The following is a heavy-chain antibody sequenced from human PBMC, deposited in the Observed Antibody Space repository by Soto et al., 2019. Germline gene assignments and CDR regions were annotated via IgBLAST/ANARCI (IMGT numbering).Heavy chain of an antibody. CDR2: IIPILGIA. Sequence: SVKVSCKASGGTFSSYTISWVRQAPGQGLEWMGRIIPILGIANYAQKFQGRVTITADKSTSTAYMELSSLRSEDTAVYYCAPRSGGSCFATCSCGQVKMVTVSS. CDR1: GGTFSSYT. CDR3: APRSGGSCFATCS. D-gene: IGHD2-15*01. V-gene: IGHV1-69*02. J-gene: IGHJ3*01.